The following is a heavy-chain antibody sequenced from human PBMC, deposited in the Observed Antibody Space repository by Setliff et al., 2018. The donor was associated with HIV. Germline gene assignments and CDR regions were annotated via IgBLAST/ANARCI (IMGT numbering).Heavy chain of an antibody. CDR1: GGSISGHF. D-gene: IGHD3-16*01. CDR2: IYYSGST. V-gene: IGHV4-59*11. J-gene: IGHJ4*02. Sequence: PSETLSLTCTVSGGSISGHFWSWIRQPPGKGLEWIGSIYYSGSTNYNPSLKSRVTISVVTSKNQFPLKLSSVTAADTAVYYCARGTSYYDYVWGTPFPFDYWGQGTLVTVSS. CDR3: ARGTSYYDYVWGTPFPFDY.